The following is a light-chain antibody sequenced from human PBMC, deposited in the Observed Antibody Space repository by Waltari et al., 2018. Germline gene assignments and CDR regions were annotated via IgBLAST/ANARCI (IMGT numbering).Light chain of an antibody. CDR1: SSNIGAGYD. J-gene: IGLJ1*01. Sequence: QSVLTQPPSVSGAPGQRVTISCTGSSSNIGAGYDVHWYQQLPGTAPKLLIYGNRNPPSGVPDRFSGSNSVTSASLAITGLQAEDEADYYCQSYDSSLSARYVFGTGTKVTVL. V-gene: IGLV1-40*01. CDR3: QSYDSSLSARYV. CDR2: GNR.